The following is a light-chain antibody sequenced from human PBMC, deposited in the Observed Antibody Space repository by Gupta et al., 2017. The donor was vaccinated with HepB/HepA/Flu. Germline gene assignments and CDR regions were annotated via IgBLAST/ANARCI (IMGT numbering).Light chain of an antibody. J-gene: IGKJ3*01. CDR3: QQYNGYFT. CDR1: PSIGSW. V-gene: IGKV1-5*03. CDR2: KAS. Sequence: DNQMTQSPSILSASVGDRVTITCRASPSIGSWLAWYQKKPGKAPKLLIYKASSLESGVPPRFSGSGSGTEFTLTISSLQPDDFATYYCQQYNGYFTFGPGTKVDIK.